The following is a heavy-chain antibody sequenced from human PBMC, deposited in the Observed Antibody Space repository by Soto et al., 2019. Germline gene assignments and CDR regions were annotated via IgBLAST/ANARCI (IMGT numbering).Heavy chain of an antibody. Sequence: PGESLKISCKGSGYSFTSYWISWVRQMPGKGLEWMGRIDPSDSYTNYSPSFQGHVTISADKSISTAYLQWSSLKASDTAMHYCARIFHYYDSSGYYSEGDWFDPWGQGTLVTVSS. D-gene: IGHD3-22*01. V-gene: IGHV5-10-1*01. CDR1: GYSFTSYW. J-gene: IGHJ5*02. CDR3: ARIFHYYDSSGYYSEGDWFDP. CDR2: IDPSDSYT.